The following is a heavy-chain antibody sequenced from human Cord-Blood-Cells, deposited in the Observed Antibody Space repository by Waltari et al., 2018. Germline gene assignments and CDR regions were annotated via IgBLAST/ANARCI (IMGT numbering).Heavy chain of an antibody. CDR3: AAEGYCSSTSCYTDDY. J-gene: IGHJ4*02. D-gene: IGHD2-2*02. Sequence: QMQLVQSGPEAKKPGTSVKVSCTASGFTFTSSAVQWVRQARGQRLEWIGWIVVGSGNTNYAQKFQERVTITRDMSTSTAYMELSSLRSEDTAVYYCAAEGYCSSTSCYTDDYWGQGTLVTVSS. CDR2: IVVGSGNT. V-gene: IGHV1-58*01. CDR1: GFTFTSSA.